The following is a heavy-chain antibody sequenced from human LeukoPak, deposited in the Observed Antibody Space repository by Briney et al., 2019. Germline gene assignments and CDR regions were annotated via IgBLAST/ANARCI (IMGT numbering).Heavy chain of an antibody. CDR1: GGSISSSSYY. J-gene: IGHJ4*02. Sequence: PSETLSLTCTVSGGSISSSSYYWGWIRQPPGKGLEWIGSIYYSGSTYYNPSLKSRVTISVDTSKNQFSLKLSSVTAADTAVYYCASRLPGYGYGSTRHGRPYYFDYWGQGALVTVSS. D-gene: IGHD5-18*01. CDR3: ASRLPGYGYGSTRHGRPYYFDY. CDR2: IYYSGST. V-gene: IGHV4-39*01.